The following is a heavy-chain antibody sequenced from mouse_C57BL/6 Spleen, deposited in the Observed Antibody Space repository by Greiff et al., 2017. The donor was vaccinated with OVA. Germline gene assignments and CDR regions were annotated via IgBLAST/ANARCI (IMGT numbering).Heavy chain of an antibody. D-gene: IGHD4-1*01. Sequence: EVKLVESEGGLVQPGSSMKLSCTASGFTFSDYYMAWVRQVPEKGLEWVANINYDGSSTYYLDSLKSRFIISRDNAKNILYLQMSSLKSEDTETNNWARDLGRVYAMDDWGQGTSVTVSS. V-gene: IGHV5-16*01. J-gene: IGHJ4*01. CDR3: ARDLGRVYAMDD. CDR2: INYDGSST. CDR1: GFTFSDYY.